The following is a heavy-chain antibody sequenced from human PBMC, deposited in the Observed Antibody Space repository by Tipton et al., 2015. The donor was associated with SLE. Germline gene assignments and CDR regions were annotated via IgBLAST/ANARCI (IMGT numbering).Heavy chain of an antibody. J-gene: IGHJ4*02. CDR3: ARVAYDFWSGYSYYFDY. D-gene: IGHD3-3*01. V-gene: IGHV4-59*11. CDR2: IYYSGST. Sequence: LSLTCTVSGGSISSHYWSWIRQPPGKGLEWIGYIYYSGSTNYNPSLKSRVTISVDTSKNQFSLKLSSVTAADTAVYYCARVAYDFWSGYSYYFDYWGQGTLVTVSS. CDR1: GGSISSHY.